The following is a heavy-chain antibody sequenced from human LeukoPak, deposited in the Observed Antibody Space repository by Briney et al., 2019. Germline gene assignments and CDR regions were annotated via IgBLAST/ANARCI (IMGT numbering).Heavy chain of an antibody. D-gene: IGHD3-16*01. CDR2: ILNDGSQE. J-gene: IGHJ3*02. V-gene: IGHV3-33*01. CDR1: GFTFSSYG. CDR3: ARDDALGDNALDI. Sequence: GGSLRLSCAASGFTFSSYGMHWVRQAPGKGLEWVAVILNDGSQEKYADSVKGRFTISRDNSKNTLFLQMNSPRAEDTAVYYCARDDALGDNALDIWGQGTMVTVS.